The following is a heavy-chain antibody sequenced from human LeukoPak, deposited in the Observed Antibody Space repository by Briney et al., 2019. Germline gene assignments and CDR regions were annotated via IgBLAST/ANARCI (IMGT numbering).Heavy chain of an antibody. D-gene: IGHD3-16*02. J-gene: IGHJ5*02. Sequence: PSETPSLTCAVYGGSFSGYYWSWIRQPPGKGLEWIGEINHSGSTNYNPSLKSRVTISVDTSKNQFSLKLSSVTAADTAVYYCARGRIAPFDPWGQGTLVTVSS. CDR1: GGSFSGYY. CDR3: ARGRIAPFDP. CDR2: INHSGST. V-gene: IGHV4-34*01.